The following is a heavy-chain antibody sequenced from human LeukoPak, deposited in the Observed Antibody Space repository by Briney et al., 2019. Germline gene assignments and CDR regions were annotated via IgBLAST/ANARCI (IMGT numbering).Heavy chain of an antibody. CDR2: INPNSGGT. CDR3: AKGKQWLDAFDI. Sequence: ASVKVSCKASGGTFSSYAISWVRQAPGQGLEWMGWINPNSGGTNYAQKFQGRVTMTRDTSISTAYMELSRLRSDDTAVYYCAKGKQWLDAFDIWGQGTMVTVSS. V-gene: IGHV1-2*02. D-gene: IGHD6-19*01. CDR1: GGTFSSYA. J-gene: IGHJ3*02.